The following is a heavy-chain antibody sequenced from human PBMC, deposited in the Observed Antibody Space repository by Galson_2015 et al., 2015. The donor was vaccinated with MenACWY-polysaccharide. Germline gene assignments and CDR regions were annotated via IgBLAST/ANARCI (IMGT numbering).Heavy chain of an antibody. CDR1: GGTFSSYA. D-gene: IGHD3-10*01. CDR3: ARIYYGSGSYLRKYAFDI. Sequence: QSGAEVKKPGASVKVSCRASGGTFSSYAISWVRQAPGQGLEWMGGIIPIFGTANYAQKFQGRVTITADESTSTAYMELSSLRSEDTAVYYCARIYYGSGSYLRKYAFDIWGQGTTVTVSS. CDR2: IIPIFGTA. V-gene: IGHV1-69*13. J-gene: IGHJ3*02.